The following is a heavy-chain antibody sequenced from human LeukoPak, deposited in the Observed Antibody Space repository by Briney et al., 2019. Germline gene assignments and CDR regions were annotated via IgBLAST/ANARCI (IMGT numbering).Heavy chain of an antibody. CDR1: GFTFSSYA. V-gene: IGHV3-30*04. CDR3: ARCLYPYYYYMDV. D-gene: IGHD2-2*02. Sequence: GGSLRLSCAASGFTFSSYAMQWVRQPPGKGLEWVAVISYDGSNKYYADSVKGRFTISRDNSKNTLYLQMNSLRAEDTAVYYCARCLYPYYYYMDVWGKGTTVTVSS. CDR2: ISYDGSNK. J-gene: IGHJ6*03.